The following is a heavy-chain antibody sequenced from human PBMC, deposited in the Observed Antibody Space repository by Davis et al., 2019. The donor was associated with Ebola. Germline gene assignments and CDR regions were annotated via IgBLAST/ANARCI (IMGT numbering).Heavy chain of an antibody. D-gene: IGHD3-3*01. Sequence: PGGSLRLSCAASGFTFNTYAMTWVRQAPGKGLEWVSALSGSGDSTYYADSVKGRFTISRDNSKNSLYLQMNSLRAEDTAVYYCAKCSIFGVAIRSYYFDYWGQGTLVTVSS. CDR2: LSGSGDST. CDR1: GFTFNTYA. V-gene: IGHV3-23*01. J-gene: IGHJ4*02. CDR3: AKCSIFGVAIRSYYFDY.